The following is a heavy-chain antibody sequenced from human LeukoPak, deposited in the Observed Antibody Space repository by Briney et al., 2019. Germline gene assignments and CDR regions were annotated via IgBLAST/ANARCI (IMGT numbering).Heavy chain of an antibody. CDR1: GGSISSYY. J-gene: IGHJ6*02. Sequence: PSETLSLTCTVSGGSISSYYWSWIRQPLGKGLEWIGYIYYSGSTNYNPSLKSRVTISVDTSKNQFSLKLGSVTAADTAVYYCARLANGPPYYYYGMDVWGQGTTVTVSS. CDR2: IYYSGST. D-gene: IGHD1-1*01. V-gene: IGHV4-59*08. CDR3: ARLANGPPYYYYGMDV.